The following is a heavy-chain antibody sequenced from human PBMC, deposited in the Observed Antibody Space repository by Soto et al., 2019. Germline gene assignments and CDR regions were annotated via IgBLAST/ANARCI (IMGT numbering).Heavy chain of an antibody. V-gene: IGHV3-23*01. CDR3: ALRVLYS. J-gene: IGHJ4*02. Sequence: EVQLLESGGGLVQPGGSLRLSCAASGFTFSTCAMSWVRHAPGKGLEWVSGICGSGGTNYYAASVKGRFTISRDNSKNALYVQMDKLGAEETAICYCALRVLYSWGQGTLANVAS. D-gene: IGHD5-12*01. CDR1: GFTFSTCA. CDR2: ICGSGGTN.